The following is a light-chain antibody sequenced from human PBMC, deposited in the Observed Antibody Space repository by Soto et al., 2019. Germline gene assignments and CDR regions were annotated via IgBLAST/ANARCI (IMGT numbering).Light chain of an antibody. Sequence: DIQMTQSPSSLSAYVEDRVTITGRASQGVNYYLAWYHQKPGKAPSLLIYASSTFHSGVPSRFSGSGSGPDFTLTISGLQPEDIGTYYCQQYDTAPFTFGPGTKVNIK. CDR3: QQYDTAPFT. J-gene: IGKJ3*01. CDR2: ASS. V-gene: IGKV1-27*01. CDR1: QGVNYY.